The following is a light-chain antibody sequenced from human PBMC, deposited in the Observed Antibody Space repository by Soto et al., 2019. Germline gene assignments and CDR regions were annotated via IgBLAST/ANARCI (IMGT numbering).Light chain of an antibody. CDR3: LQHNTYPHT. V-gene: IGKV1-17*01. J-gene: IGKJ2*01. CDR1: QGIGDD. CDR2: TAS. Sequence: DIQMTQSPSSLSASVGDRVTITCRASQGIGDDLGWFQQKPGKAPKRLIYTASRLQSGVPPRFSGSVSGTEFTLTISSLQPEDFASYYCLQHNTYPHTFGQGTKLETK.